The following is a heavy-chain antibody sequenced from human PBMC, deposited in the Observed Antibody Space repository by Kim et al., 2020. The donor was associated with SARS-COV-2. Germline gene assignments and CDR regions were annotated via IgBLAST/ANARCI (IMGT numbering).Heavy chain of an antibody. Sequence: SETLSLTCTASGGSISSSSYYWGWIRQPPGKGLEWIGSIYYSGSTYYNPSLKRRATISVDTSKNQYSLMLSSVTAADTAVYYCARFRGAKGFDYWGQGTLVTVSS. V-gene: IGHV4-39*01. CDR3: ARFRGAKGFDY. D-gene: IGHD2-15*01. J-gene: IGHJ4*02. CDR1: GGSISSSSYY. CDR2: IYYSGST.